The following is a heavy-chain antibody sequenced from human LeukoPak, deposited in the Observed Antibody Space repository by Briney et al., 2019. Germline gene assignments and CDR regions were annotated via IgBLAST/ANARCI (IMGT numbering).Heavy chain of an antibody. V-gene: IGHV3-13*01. CDR1: GFTFSSYD. Sequence: PGGSLRLSCAASGFTFSSYDIHWVRQATGKGLEWVSGIGTAGETYYPGSVKGRFTISRENAKNSLYLQMNSLRDEDTAVYYCAKDSHWILFDDWGQGTLVTVSS. D-gene: IGHD2-2*03. CDR3: AKDSHWILFDD. J-gene: IGHJ4*02. CDR2: IGTAGET.